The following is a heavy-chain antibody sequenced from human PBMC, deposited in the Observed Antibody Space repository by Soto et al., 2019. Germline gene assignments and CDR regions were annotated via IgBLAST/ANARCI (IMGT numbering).Heavy chain of an antibody. Sequence: VKVSCKASEYTFTTYAIHWVRQAPGQRLEWMGWINTGNGNTKYSQKFQGRVTITRDTSASTAYMGLSSLRSEDTAVYYCARGVDYDFWSGYYNYIDYWGQGTLVTVSS. V-gene: IGHV1-3*04. CDR3: ARGVDYDFWSGYYNYIDY. J-gene: IGHJ4*02. CDR1: EYTFTTYA. CDR2: INTGNGNT. D-gene: IGHD3-3*01.